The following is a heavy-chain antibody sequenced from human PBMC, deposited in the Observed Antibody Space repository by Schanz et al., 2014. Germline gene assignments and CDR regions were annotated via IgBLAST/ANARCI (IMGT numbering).Heavy chain of an antibody. Sequence: LVESGGGVVQPGRSLRLSCAASGFTFSSYGMHWVRQVPGKGLEWVAVVCYDGSKKYYADSVKGRFTTSRDNSKNTMSXXMNSLRAEDTAVYYXXKDLQRELLRDDHYYGMDVWGQGTTVTVSS. J-gene: IGHJ6*02. V-gene: IGHV3-33*06. D-gene: IGHD1-26*01. CDR2: VCYDGSKK. CDR1: GFTFSSYG. CDR3: XKDLQRELLRDDHYYGMDV.